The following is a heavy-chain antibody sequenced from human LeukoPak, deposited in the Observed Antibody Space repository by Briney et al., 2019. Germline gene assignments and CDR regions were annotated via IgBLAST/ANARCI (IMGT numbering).Heavy chain of an antibody. CDR2: ITTYNGDK. D-gene: IGHD2-8*01. CDR1: GYTLSGYG. CDR3: ARDCSNGVCYPRGY. Sequence: GASVKVSCKASGYTLSGYGISWPRQAPGQGLEWVGWITTYNGDKKYSEKFQGRITMTTDTSTSTYYMELRSLRSDDTAIYYCARDCSNGVCYPRGYWGQGTLVIVST. J-gene: IGHJ4*02. V-gene: IGHV1-18*01.